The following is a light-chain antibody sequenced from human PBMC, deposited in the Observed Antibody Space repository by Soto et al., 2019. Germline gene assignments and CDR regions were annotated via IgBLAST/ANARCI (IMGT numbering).Light chain of an antibody. CDR3: QQYSTYST. CDR2: DVS. J-gene: IGKJ1*01. Sequence: DIQMTQSPPTLSASVGDRVTITCRASQSINRRLAWSQQKLGKAPKVLIYDVSSLESGVPSRFSGSGSGTEFTLTISSLQPDDFATYYCQQYSTYSTFGQGTKVEIK. V-gene: IGKV1-5*01. CDR1: QSINRR.